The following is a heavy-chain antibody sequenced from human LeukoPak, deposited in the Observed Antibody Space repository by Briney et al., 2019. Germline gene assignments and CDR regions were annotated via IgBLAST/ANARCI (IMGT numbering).Heavy chain of an antibody. Sequence: ASVKVSCTASGYTLTASYIHWVRQAPGQGLEWMGWINANNGGTTYAQRLQGRVTMTRDTCISTAYMDLSRLTSDDTAVYYCARLGQVILPNDAFDIWGQGTMVTVSS. V-gene: IGHV1-2*02. CDR2: INANNGGT. D-gene: IGHD1-26*01. CDR3: ARLGQVILPNDAFDI. CDR1: GYTLTASY. J-gene: IGHJ3*02.